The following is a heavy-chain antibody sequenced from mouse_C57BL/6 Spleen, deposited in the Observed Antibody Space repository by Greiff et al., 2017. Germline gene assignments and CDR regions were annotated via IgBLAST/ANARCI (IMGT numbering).Heavy chain of an antibody. Sequence: EVQLMESGPGLVKPSQSLPLTCSVTGYSITSGYYWNWIRQFPGNKLEWMGYISYDGSNNYNPSLKNRISITRDTSKNQFFLKLNAVTTEDTATYYGASGYWYFDVWGTGTTVTVSS. CDR1: GYSITSGYY. CDR2: ISYDGSN. CDR3: ASGYWYFDV. V-gene: IGHV3-6*01. J-gene: IGHJ1*03.